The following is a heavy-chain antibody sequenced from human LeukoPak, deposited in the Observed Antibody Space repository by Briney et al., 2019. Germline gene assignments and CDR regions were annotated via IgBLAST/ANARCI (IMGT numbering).Heavy chain of an antibody. CDR2: IYSEGTT. CDR1: GIDVSTDY. J-gene: IGHJ6*02. D-gene: IGHD3-3*01. Sequence: GGSLRLSCVASGIDVSTDYIAWVRQAPGKGLEWVSIIYSEGTTYYADSVKGRFSISRDISKNTVTLQMSSLRAEDTAVYYCARDRFNGMDVWGQGTTVTVSS. CDR3: ARDRFNGMDV. V-gene: IGHV3-66*01.